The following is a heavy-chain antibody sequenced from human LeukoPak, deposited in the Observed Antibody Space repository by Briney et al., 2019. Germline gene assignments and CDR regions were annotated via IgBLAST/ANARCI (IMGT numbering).Heavy chain of an antibody. CDR3: AKSRRDYVWGSYPDSY. V-gene: IGHV3-23*01. Sequence: GGSLRLSCAASGFTFSSYAMSWVRQAPGKGLEWVSAMSGSGGSTYYADSVKGRFTISRDNSKNTLYLQMNSLRAEDTAVYYCAKSRRDYVWGSYPDSYWGQGTLVTVSS. J-gene: IGHJ4*02. D-gene: IGHD3-16*02. CDR1: GFTFSSYA. CDR2: MSGSGGST.